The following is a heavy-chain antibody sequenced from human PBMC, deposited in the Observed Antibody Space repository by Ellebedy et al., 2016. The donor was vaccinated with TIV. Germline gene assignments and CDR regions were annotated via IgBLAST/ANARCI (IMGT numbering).Heavy chain of an antibody. CDR2: IHSSGNT. V-gene: IGHV4-4*07. J-gene: IGHJ5*02. Sequence: SETLSLXXTVSDGSISGYYWSWIRQPAGKGLEWIGRIHSSGNTNYNPSLKGRVTMSVDTSKNQFSLKLSSVTAADTAVYYCARGFAYDFWSGYLWNHWFDPWGQGTLVTVSS. CDR3: ARGFAYDFWSGYLWNHWFDP. CDR1: DGSISGYY. D-gene: IGHD3-3*01.